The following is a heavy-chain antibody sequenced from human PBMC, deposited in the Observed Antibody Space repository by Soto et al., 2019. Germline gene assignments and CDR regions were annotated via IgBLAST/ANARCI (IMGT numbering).Heavy chain of an antibody. Sequence: SETRSLTAPVFGTSFILSSGPWFRLPPGKGLEWIGLIFANGHTDYNPSLKSRVTMSVDASKNQFSLRLTSMTAADTAVYYCVASLAASGLNWLDPWGRGTLVTVSS. D-gene: IGHD6-13*01. J-gene: IGHJ5*02. CDR2: IFANGHT. V-gene: IGHV4-4*07. CDR1: GTSFILSS. CDR3: VASLAASGLNWLDP.